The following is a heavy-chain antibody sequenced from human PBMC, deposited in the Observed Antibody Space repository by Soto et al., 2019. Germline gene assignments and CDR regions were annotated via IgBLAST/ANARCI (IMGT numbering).Heavy chain of an antibody. V-gene: IGHV3-9*01. CDR3: AKGFCSSTRCLTYSYMDV. J-gene: IGHJ6*03. D-gene: IGHD2-2*01. Sequence: ESGGGLVQPVRSLRLSCAASGFSFDEYAMHWVRQAPGKGLEWVSGISWNSGTMGYGDSVKGRFTISRDNAKNSLYLQMNSLRAADTALYYCAKGFCSSTRCLTYSYMDVWGKGTTVTVSS. CDR2: ISWNSGTM. CDR1: GFSFDEYA.